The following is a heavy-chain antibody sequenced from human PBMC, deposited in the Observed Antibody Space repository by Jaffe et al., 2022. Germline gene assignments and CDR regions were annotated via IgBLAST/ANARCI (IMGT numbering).Heavy chain of an antibody. CDR1: GFSLSTSGMC. CDR3: ARTNGGYCSGGSCYSLPYYMDV. D-gene: IGHD2-15*01. V-gene: IGHV2-70*01. Sequence: QVTLRESGPALVKPTQTLTLTCTFSGFSLSTSGMCVSWIRQPPGKALEWLALIDWDDDKYYSTSLKTRLTISKDTSKNQVVLTMTNMDPVDTATYYCARTNGGYCSGGSCYSLPYYMDVWGKGTTVTVSS. J-gene: IGHJ6*03. CDR2: IDWDDDK.